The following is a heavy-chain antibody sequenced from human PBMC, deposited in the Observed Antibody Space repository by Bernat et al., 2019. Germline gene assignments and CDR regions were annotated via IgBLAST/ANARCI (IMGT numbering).Heavy chain of an antibody. V-gene: IGHV3-15*01. CDR1: GFTFTNAW. D-gene: IGHD2-15*01. Sequence: EVHLVESGGGLVEPGGSLRLSCAASGFTFTNAWMGWVRQAPGKGLEWLGRLTSKTAGGTTDYTAPVKGRFTISGDESTNRLYLRMRSLITEDTAVYYCTASFSAPGGFDIWGQGTTVTVSS. J-gene: IGHJ3*02. CDR3: TASFSAPGGFDI. CDR2: LTSKTAGGTT.